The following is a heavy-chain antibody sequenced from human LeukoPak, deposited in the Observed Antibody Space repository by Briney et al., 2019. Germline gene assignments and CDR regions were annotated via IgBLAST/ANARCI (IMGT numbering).Heavy chain of an antibody. D-gene: IGHD5-18*01. CDR3: ARDGYSYGTGGWFDP. J-gene: IGHJ5*02. CDR1: GYTFTSYG. CDR2: INPNSGGT. V-gene: IGHV1-2*04. Sequence: ASVTVSCTASGYTFTSYGISWVRQAPGQGLEWMGIINPNSGGTNYAQKFQGWVTMTRDTSISTAYMELSRLRSDDTAVYYCARDGYSYGTGGWFDPWGQGTLVTVSS.